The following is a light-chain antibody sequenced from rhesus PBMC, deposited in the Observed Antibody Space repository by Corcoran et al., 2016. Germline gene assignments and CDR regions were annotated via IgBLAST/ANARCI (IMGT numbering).Light chain of an antibody. V-gene: IGKV3-42*01. CDR2: GAS. CDR3: LQYNSDPYS. Sequence: DIVLTQSPATLSLSPGERATLSCRASQSVSSSLAWYQQKPEQAPRRLIYGASSRATGIPERFSGSGAGTDFTLTISSLQPEDVATYYCLQYNSDPYSFGQGTKVEIK. CDR1: QSVSSS. J-gene: IGKJ2*01.